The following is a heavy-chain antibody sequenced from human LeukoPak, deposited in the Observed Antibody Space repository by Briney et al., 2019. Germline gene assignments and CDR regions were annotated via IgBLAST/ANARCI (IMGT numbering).Heavy chain of an antibody. V-gene: IGHV1-24*01. Sequence: ASVKVSCKVSGYTLAELSMHWVRQAPGKGLEWMGGFDPEDGETIYAQKFQGRVTMTEDTSTDTAYMELSSLRSEDTAVYYCATDKWAVAHSAGYFQHWGQGTLVTVSS. D-gene: IGHD6-19*01. J-gene: IGHJ1*01. CDR1: GYTLAELS. CDR2: FDPEDGET. CDR3: ATDKWAVAHSAGYFQH.